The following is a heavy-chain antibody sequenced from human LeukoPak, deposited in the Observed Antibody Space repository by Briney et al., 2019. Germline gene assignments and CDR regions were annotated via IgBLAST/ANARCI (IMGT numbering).Heavy chain of an antibody. V-gene: IGHV3-66*02. Sequence: GGSLRLSCAASGFTVSSNYMSWVRQAPGKGLEWVSVIYSGGSTYYADSVKGRFTISRDNSKNTLYLQMNSLRAEDTAVYYCARDVTIFGVIIGDYWGQGTLVTVSS. J-gene: IGHJ4*02. CDR3: ARDVTIFGVIIGDY. D-gene: IGHD3-3*01. CDR1: GFTVSSNY. CDR2: IYSGGST.